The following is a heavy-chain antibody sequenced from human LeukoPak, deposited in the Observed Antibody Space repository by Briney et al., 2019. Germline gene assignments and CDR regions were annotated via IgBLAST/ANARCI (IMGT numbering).Heavy chain of an antibody. CDR1: GFTFSSYA. CDR2: ISGSGGST. D-gene: IGHD7-27*01. CDR3: ASDWGADYYYGMDV. J-gene: IGHJ6*02. Sequence: GGSLRLSCAASGFTFSSYAMSWVRQAPGKGLEWVSAISGSGGSTYYADSVKGRFTISRDNSKNTLYLQMNSLRAEDTAVYYCASDWGADYYYGMDVWGQGTTVTVSS. V-gene: IGHV3-23*01.